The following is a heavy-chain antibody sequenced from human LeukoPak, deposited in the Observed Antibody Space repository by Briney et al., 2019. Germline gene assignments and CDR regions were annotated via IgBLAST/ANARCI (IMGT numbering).Heavy chain of an antibody. CDR2: IKQEGSEK. Sequence: PGGSLRLSCAASGFTFSSYSMNWVRQAPGKGLEWVANIKQEGSEKYYVDSVKGRFTISRDNAKNLLYLQMNSLRAEDTAVYYCARDYVYSSGRGNYYYMDVWGKGTTVTVSS. J-gene: IGHJ6*03. CDR1: GFTFSSYS. D-gene: IGHD6-19*01. V-gene: IGHV3-7*01. CDR3: ARDYVYSSGRGNYYYMDV.